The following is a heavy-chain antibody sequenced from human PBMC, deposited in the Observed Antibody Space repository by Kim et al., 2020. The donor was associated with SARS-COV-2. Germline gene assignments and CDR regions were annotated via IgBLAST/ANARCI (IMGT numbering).Heavy chain of an antibody. CDR1: GYTLTEFS. CDR2: FDPEDGET. V-gene: IGHV1-24*01. D-gene: IGHD3-16*01. Sequence: ASVKVSCKVSGYTLTEFSMHWVRQAPGKGLEWMGGFDPEDGETIYAQKFQGRVTMTEDTSTDTAYMELSSLRSEDTAVYYCGTGLRGEVVSNLGINYYYYGMDVWGQGTTVTVS. CDR3: GTGLRGEVVSNLGINYYYYGMDV. J-gene: IGHJ6*02.